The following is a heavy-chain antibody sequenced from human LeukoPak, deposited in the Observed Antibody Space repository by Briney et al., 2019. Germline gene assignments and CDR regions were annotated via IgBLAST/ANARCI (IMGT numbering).Heavy chain of an antibody. V-gene: IGHV1-69*06. CDR2: IIPIFGTA. D-gene: IGHD1-14*01. CDR3: ASNPVRDYYYYYMDV. J-gene: IGHJ6*03. CDR1: GYIFTGYY. Sequence: ASVKVSCKASGYIFTGYYMHWVRQAPGQGLEWMGGIIPIFGTANYAQKFQGRVTITADKSTSTAYMELSSLRSEDTAVYYCASNPVRDYYYYYMDVWGKGTTVTVSS.